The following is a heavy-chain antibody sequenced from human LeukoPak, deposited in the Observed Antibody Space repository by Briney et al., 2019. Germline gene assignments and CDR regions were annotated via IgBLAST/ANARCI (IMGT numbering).Heavy chain of an antibody. D-gene: IGHD5-18*01. J-gene: IGHJ3*02. CDR1: GGTFSSYA. V-gene: IGHV1-69*06. CDR2: IIPIFGTA. CDR3: ARDTAGPLKDALDI. Sequence: GASVKVSCKASGGTFSSYAISWVRQAPGQGLEWMGGIIPIFGTANYAQKFQGRVTITADKSTSTAYMELSSLRSEDTAVYYCARDTAGPLKDALDIWGQGTMVTVSS.